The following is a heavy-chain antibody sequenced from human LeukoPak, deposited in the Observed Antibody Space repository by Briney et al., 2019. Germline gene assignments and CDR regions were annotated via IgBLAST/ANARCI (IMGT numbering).Heavy chain of an antibody. CDR1: GLIFGSYV. CDR3: AKDLYRRDDY. J-gene: IGHJ4*02. V-gene: IGHV3-23*01. CDR2: IRGSGAST. D-gene: IGHD2-2*02. Sequence: GGSLRLSCAASGLIFGSYVMSWARQARGKGLECVTAIRGSGASTYYADSVKGRFTISRDNSKNTLYLQMNSLRAEDTAVYYCAKDLYRRDDYWGQGTLVTVSS.